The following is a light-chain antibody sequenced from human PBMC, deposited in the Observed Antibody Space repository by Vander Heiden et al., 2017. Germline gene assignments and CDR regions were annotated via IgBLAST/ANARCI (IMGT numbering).Light chain of an antibody. CDR3: QQYYNIPRT. CDR1: QSVLSSSNNKNY. CDR2: WAS. Sequence: DIVMTQSPDPLAVSLGERATINCKSSQSVLSSSNNKNYLTWFQQKPGQPPKLLIYWASTRESGVPDRFSGSGSGTDFTLTISSLQAEDVAVYYCQQYYNIPRTFGQGTKVEIK. V-gene: IGKV4-1*01. J-gene: IGKJ1*01.